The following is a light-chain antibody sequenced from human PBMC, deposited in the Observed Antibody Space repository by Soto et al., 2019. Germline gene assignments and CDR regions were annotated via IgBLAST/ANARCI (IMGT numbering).Light chain of an antibody. J-gene: IGLJ1*01. V-gene: IGLV2-14*01. CDR2: EVS. CDR3: SSYTSTITLV. Sequence: QSALNQPASVSGSPGQSITISCTGTSSDVGSYKYVSWYQQHPGKAPKLMIYEVSNRPSGVSNRFSGSKSGNTASLTISGLQAEDEADYYCSSYTSTITLVFGSGTKVTVL. CDR1: SSDVGSYKY.